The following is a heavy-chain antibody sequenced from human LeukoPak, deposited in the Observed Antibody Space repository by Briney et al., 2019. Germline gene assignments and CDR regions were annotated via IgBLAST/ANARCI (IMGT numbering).Heavy chain of an antibody. J-gene: IGHJ6*02. CDR3: ARISSAAMDPYYYYGMDV. CDR2: ISSSGSTI. Sequence: GGSLRLSCAASGFTFSDYYMSWIRQAPGKGLEWVSYISSSGSTIYYADSVKGRFTISRDNAKNSLYLQMNSLRAEDTAVYYCARISSAAMDPYYYYGMDVWGQGTTVTVSS. CDR1: GFTFSDYY. D-gene: IGHD5-18*01. V-gene: IGHV3-11*01.